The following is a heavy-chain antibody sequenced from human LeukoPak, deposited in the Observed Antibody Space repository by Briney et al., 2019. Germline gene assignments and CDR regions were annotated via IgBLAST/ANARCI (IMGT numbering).Heavy chain of an antibody. J-gene: IGHJ4*02. V-gene: IGHV3-74*01. Sequence: GGSLRLSCAASGFTFSSYWMHWVRQAPGKGLVWVSRIDTDGSSTSYADSVKGRFTISRDNAENTLYLQMNSLRAEDTAVYYCASESHGDYSASWGQGTLVTVSS. CDR1: GFTFSSYW. CDR2: IDTDGSST. D-gene: IGHD4-17*01. CDR3: ASESHGDYSAS.